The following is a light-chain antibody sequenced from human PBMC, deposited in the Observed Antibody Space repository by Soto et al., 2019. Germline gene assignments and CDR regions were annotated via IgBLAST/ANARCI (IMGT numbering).Light chain of an antibody. CDR3: QQYGSSPQYT. J-gene: IGKJ2*01. CDR2: SAS. V-gene: IGKV3-20*01. Sequence: EIVLTQSPGTLSLSPGERATLSCRASQSVSSSSLAWYQQKPGQAPRLLIYSASSRATGIPDKFSGSWSGTDFTLTITRLEPEDFAVYSCQQYGSSPQYTFGQGTKLEIK. CDR1: QSVSSSS.